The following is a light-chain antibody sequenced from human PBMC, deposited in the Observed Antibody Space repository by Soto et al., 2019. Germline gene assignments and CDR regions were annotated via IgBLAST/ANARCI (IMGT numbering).Light chain of an antibody. CDR1: QSVSSSF. V-gene: IGKV3-20*01. CDR2: GAS. Sequence: EIVLTQSPGTLSLSPGERATLSCRASQSVSSSFLAWHQQKPGQAPRLLIYGASSKATGIPDRFSGSGTGPDFALTISRLELEDFAVYYCQQYGNSPRTFGQGTKVEIK. J-gene: IGKJ1*01. CDR3: QQYGNSPRT.